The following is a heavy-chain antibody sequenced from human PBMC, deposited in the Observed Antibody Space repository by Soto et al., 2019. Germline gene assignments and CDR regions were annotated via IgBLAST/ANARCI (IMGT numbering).Heavy chain of an antibody. CDR1: GGTFSSYT. Sequence: GASVKVSCKASGGTFSSYTISWVRQAPGQGLEWMGRIIPILGIANYAQKFQGRVTITADKSTSTAYMELSSLRSEDTAVYYCARDLCNYNDDAFDSRCQGTMVPVS. CDR3: ARDLCNYNDDAFDS. D-gene: IGHD1-7*01. J-gene: IGHJ3*02. CDR2: IIPILGIA. V-gene: IGHV1-69*04.